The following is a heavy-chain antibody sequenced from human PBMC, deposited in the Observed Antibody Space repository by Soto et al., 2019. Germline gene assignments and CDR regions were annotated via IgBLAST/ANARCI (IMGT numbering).Heavy chain of an antibody. J-gene: IGHJ4*02. V-gene: IGHV1-46*03. Sequence: ASVKVSCKASGYTFTSYYMHWVRQAPGQGLEWMGIINPSGGSTSYAQKFQGRVTMTRDTSTSTVYMELSSLRSEDTAVYYCARPGYCSGGSCFQFDYWGQGTLVTVSS. CDR3: ARPGYCSGGSCFQFDY. CDR2: INPSGGST. CDR1: GYTFTSYY. D-gene: IGHD2-15*01.